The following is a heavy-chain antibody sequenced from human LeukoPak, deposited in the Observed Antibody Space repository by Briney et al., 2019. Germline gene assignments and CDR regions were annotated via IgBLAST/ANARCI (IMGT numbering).Heavy chain of an antibody. CDR1: GYTFTSYG. CDR3: ARVSSSWYRYYYYGMDV. D-gene: IGHD6-13*01. V-gene: IGHV1-18*01. Sequence: ASVKVSCKASGYTFTSYGISWVRQAPGQGLEWMGWISAYNGNTNYAQKLQGRVTMTTDTSTSTAYMELRSLRSDDTAVYYCARVSSSWYRYYYYGMDVWGQGTTVTVSS. J-gene: IGHJ6*02. CDR2: ISAYNGNT.